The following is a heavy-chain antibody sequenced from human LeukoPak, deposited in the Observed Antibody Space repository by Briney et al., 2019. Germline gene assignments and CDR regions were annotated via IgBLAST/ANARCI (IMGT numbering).Heavy chain of an antibody. Sequence: SETPSLTCAVYDESFSGYYWSWIRLPPGMGLEWMGEISHSGSTNYNPSLKSRVTLSVDTSKNQFSLRLSSVTAADTAVYYCARGRGYSHRIDYWGQGTLVTVSS. V-gene: IGHV4-34*01. CDR1: DESFSGYY. CDR3: ARGRGYSHRIDY. CDR2: ISHSGST. D-gene: IGHD5-18*01. J-gene: IGHJ4*02.